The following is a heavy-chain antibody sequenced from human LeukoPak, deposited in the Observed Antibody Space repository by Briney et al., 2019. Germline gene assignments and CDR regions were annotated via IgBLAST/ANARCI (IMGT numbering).Heavy chain of an antibody. CDR2: INWNGGRT. J-gene: IGHJ4*02. CDR3: ARDIGYARGFDY. Sequence: RSGGSLRLSCAASGFTFINAWMAWVRQAPGKGLEWVSGINWNGGRTGYADSVKGRFTISRDNAKNSLYLQMNSLRAEDTAVYYCARDIGYARGFDYWGQGTLVTVSS. D-gene: IGHD2-8*01. CDR1: GFTFINAW. V-gene: IGHV3-20*04.